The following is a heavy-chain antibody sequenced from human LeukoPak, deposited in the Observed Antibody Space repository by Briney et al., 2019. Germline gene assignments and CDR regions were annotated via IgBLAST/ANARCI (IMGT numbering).Heavy chain of an antibody. CDR3: VKGRIADAGRGGFDS. CDR2: ISSNGGST. Sequence: PGGSLRLSCSASGFTFSRNAMHWGRHAPGKGLEYVSAISSNGGSTYYADSVKGRFTISRDNSKNTLYLQMSSLRAEDTAVFYCVKGRIADAGRGGFDSWGQGALVTVSS. D-gene: IGHD6-13*01. V-gene: IGHV3-64D*09. J-gene: IGHJ4*02. CDR1: GFTFSRNA.